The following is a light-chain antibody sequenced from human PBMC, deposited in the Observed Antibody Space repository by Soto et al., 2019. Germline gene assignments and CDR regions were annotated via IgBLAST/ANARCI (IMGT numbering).Light chain of an antibody. V-gene: IGKV4-1*01. CDR1: QSVLYSSDNKNH. CDR2: WAS. Sequence: DIVMTQSPDSLAVSLGERATINCKSSQSVLYSSDNKNHLAWYQQKAGQPPKLLVYWASTRESGVPDRVSGSGSGTDFTLTISSLQAEDVAVYYCQQYYSTPYTFGQGTKLEIK. CDR3: QQYYSTPYT. J-gene: IGKJ2*01.